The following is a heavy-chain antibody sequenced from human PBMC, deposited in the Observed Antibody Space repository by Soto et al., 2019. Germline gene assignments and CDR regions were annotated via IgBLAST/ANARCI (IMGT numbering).Heavy chain of an antibody. CDR2: INSDGSST. CDR1: GFTFSSYW. CDR3: ARAGYHCSGGSCPFDI. Sequence: GGSLRLSCAASGFTFSSYWMHWVRQAPGKGLVWVSRINSDGSSTSYADSVKGRFTISRDNAKNTLYLQMNSLRAEDTAVYYCARAGYHCSGGSCPFDIWGQGTMVTVSS. J-gene: IGHJ3*02. D-gene: IGHD2-15*01. V-gene: IGHV3-74*01.